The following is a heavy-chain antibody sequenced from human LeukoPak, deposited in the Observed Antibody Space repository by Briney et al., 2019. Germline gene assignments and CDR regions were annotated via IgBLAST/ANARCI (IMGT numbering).Heavy chain of an antibody. V-gene: IGHV1-2*02. D-gene: IGHD6-19*01. CDR2: INPNSGGT. CDR3: ASPYSSGWYPY. CDR1: GGTFSSYA. Sequence: ASVKVSCKASGGTFSSYAISWVRQAPGQGLEWMGWINPNSGGTNYAQKFQGRVTMTRDTSISTAYMELSRLRSDDTAVYCCASPYSSGWYPYWGQGTLVTVSS. J-gene: IGHJ4*02.